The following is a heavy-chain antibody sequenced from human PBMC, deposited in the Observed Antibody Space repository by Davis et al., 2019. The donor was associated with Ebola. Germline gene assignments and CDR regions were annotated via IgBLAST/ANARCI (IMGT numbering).Heavy chain of an antibody. V-gene: IGHV3-48*02. CDR2: ISSGGVTT. CDR1: GFDFSDYS. J-gene: IGHJ4*02. Sequence: GESLKISCAASGFDFSDYSMTWVRQAPGKGLQWLSYISSGGVTTYYADSVTGRFSTSRDNAKNSLFLQMSSLRDEDTAVYYCARRADYWGQGTLVTVSS. CDR3: ARRADY.